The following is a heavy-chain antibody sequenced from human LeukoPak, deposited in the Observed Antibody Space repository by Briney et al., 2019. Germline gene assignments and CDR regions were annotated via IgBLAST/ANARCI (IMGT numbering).Heavy chain of an antibody. CDR2: IYSGGST. CDR1: GFTVSSNY. V-gene: IGHV3-53*01. J-gene: IGHJ4*02. Sequence: GGSLRPSCAASGFTVSSNYMSWVRQAPGKGLEWVSVIYSGGSTYYADSVKGRFTISRDNSKNTLSLQMNNLRAEDTAVYYCAKALYGGHDYWGQGTLVTVSS. D-gene: IGHD4-23*01. CDR3: AKALYGGHDY.